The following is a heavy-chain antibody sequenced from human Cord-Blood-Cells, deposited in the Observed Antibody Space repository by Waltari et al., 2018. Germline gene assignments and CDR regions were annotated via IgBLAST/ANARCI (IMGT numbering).Heavy chain of an antibody. CDR3: ARDSAAAGTNDAFDI. CDR1: GGSISSYY. Sequence: QVQLQEPGPGLVKPSETLSLTCTVSGGSISSYYWSWLRQPAGKGLEWIGRIYTSGSTNYNPSLKSRVTMSVDTSKNQFSLKLSSVTAADTAVYYCARDSAAAGTNDAFDIWGQGTMVTVSS. V-gene: IGHV4-4*07. CDR2: IYTSGST. J-gene: IGHJ3*02. D-gene: IGHD6-13*01.